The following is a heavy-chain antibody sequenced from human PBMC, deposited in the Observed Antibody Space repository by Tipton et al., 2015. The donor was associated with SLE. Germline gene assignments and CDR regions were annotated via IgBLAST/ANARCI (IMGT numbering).Heavy chain of an antibody. CDR1: GYRFSDYY. CDR2: IYPIGGST. Sequence: QVQLVQSGAEVKKPGASVRASCKASGYRFSDYYLHWVRQAPGQGLEWMGVIYPIGGSTTYAHKFQGRFTITMNTSTRTVPMELSSLTSEDTAVYYCARDKSTYYQGSGRHDAFDLWGQGTMVTVSS. V-gene: IGHV1-46*01. J-gene: IGHJ3*01. CDR3: ARDKSTYYQGSGRHDAFDL. D-gene: IGHD3-10*01.